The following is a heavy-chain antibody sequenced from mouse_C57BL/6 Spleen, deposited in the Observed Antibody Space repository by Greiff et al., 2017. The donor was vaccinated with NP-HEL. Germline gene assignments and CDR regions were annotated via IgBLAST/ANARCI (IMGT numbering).Heavy chain of an antibody. CDR3: TTYYGSSPWFAY. Sequence: EVQLQQSGAELVRPGASVQLSCTASGFNIKDYYMHWVKQRPEQGLEWIGRIDPEDGDTEYAPKFQGKATMTADTSSNTAYLQLRSLTSEYTAVYYCTTYYGSSPWFAYWGQGTLVTVSA. CDR2: IDPEDGDT. D-gene: IGHD1-1*01. V-gene: IGHV14-1*01. CDR1: GFNIKDYY. J-gene: IGHJ3*01.